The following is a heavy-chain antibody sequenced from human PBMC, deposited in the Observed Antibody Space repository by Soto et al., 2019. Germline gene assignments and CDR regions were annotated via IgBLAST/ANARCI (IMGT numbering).Heavy chain of an antibody. V-gene: IGHV3-30*18. J-gene: IGHJ4*02. Sequence: PGGSLRLSCAASGFTFSSYGMHWVRQAPGKGLEWVAVISYDGSNKYYADSVKGRFTISRDNSKNTLYLQMNSLRAEDTAVYYCAKDSINTYYYDSWLDYWGQGTRVTVSS. CDR3: AKDSINTYYYDSWLDY. D-gene: IGHD3-22*01. CDR2: ISYDGSNK. CDR1: GFTFSSYG.